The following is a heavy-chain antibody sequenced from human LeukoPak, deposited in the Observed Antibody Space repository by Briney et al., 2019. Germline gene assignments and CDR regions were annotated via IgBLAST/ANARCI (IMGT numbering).Heavy chain of an antibody. J-gene: IGHJ6*03. CDR2: IYYSGST. D-gene: IGHD2-15*01. CDR1: GGSINNYNYY. CDR3: ARVFGGGSWALPDYYYYYMDV. Sequence: SETLSLTCTVSGGSINNYNYYWGWIRQPPGKGLEWIGSIYYSGSTYYNPSLKSRVTISVDTSKNQFSLELSSVTVADTAVYYCARVFGGGSWALPDYYYYYMDVWGKGTTVTISS. V-gene: IGHV4-39*01.